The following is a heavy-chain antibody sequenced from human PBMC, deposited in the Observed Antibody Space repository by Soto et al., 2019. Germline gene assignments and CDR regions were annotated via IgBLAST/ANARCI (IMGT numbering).Heavy chain of an antibody. CDR2: ISSSSTTI. Sequence: GGSPRICCAASGETFCSYGMNWVRQAPGKGLEWVSYISSSSTTIYYADSVKGRFTIFRDNAKNSLYLQLNSLRDEDTAVYYCARSPYYYDSSNYYGYWGQGTLVTVSS. V-gene: IGHV3-48*02. CDR3: ARSPYYYDSSNYYGY. D-gene: IGHD3-22*01. J-gene: IGHJ4*02. CDR1: GETFCSYG.